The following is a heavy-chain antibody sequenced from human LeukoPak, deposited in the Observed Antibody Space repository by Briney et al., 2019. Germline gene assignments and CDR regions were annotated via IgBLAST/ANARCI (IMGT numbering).Heavy chain of an antibody. CDR2: INPNRGDT. CDR3: TRDLLGFATTPLSD. Sequence: GASVKVSCKASGYTFTNNYIHWVRQAPGHGLEWMGLINPNRGDTNYAQKFQGRVTMTRDTSISTAFMELTRLTSDDTAVYYCTRDLLGFATTPLSDWGQGTLVTVSS. D-gene: IGHD4-17*01. CDR1: GYTFTNNY. V-gene: IGHV1-2*02. J-gene: IGHJ4*02.